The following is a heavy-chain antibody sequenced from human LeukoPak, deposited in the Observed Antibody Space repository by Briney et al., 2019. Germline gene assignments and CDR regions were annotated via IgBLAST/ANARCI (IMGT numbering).Heavy chain of an antibody. J-gene: IGHJ5*02. CDR3: ARDRPYSGTAHFDP. Sequence: RASVKVSCKASGYTFTSYGISWVRQAPGQGLEWMGWISAYNGNTNYAQKLQGRVTMTTDTSTSTAYVELRRLRSDDTAVYYCARDRPYSGTAHFDPWGQGTLVTVSS. CDR2: ISAYNGNT. D-gene: IGHD4-11*01. CDR1: GYTFTSYG. V-gene: IGHV1-18*01.